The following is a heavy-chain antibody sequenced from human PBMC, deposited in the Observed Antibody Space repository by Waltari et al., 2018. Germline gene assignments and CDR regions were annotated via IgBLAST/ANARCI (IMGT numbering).Heavy chain of an antibody. CDR1: GFTFSCYS. CDR3: ASSSIAGGY. Sequence: EVQLVESGGGLVQPGGSLRLTCEASGFTFSCYSMNWVRQAPGKGLEWVSYISSSSSTIYYADSVKGRFTISRDNAKNSLYLQMNSLRAEDTAVYYCASSSIAGGYWGQGTLVTVSS. D-gene: IGHD3-16*01. V-gene: IGHV3-48*04. J-gene: IGHJ4*02. CDR2: ISSSSSTI.